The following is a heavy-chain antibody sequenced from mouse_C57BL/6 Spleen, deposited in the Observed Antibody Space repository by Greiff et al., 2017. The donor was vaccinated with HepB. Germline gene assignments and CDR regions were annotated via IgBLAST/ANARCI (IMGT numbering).Heavy chain of an antibody. V-gene: IGHV1-26*01. CDR2: INPNNGGT. D-gene: IGHD2-4*01. J-gene: IGHJ3*01. CDR1: GYTFTDYY. CDR3: AGYDYDGAWFAY. Sequence: EVQLHQSGPELVKPGASVKISCKASGYTFTDYYMNWVKQSHGKSLEWIGDINPNNGGTSYNQKFKGKATLTVDKSSSTAYMELRSLTSEDSAVYYCAGYDYDGAWFAYWGQGTLVTVSA.